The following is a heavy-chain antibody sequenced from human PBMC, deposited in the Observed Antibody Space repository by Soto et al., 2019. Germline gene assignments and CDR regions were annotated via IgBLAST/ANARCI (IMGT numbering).Heavy chain of an antibody. Sequence: GGSLRLSCAASGFTFSSYSMNWVRQAPGKGLEWVSYISSSSSTIYYADSVKGRFTISRDNAKNSLYLQMNSLRAEDTAVYYCARDAEPPNDAFDIWGQGTMVTVSS. CDR3: ARDAEPPNDAFDI. CDR1: GFTFSSYS. CDR2: ISSSSSTI. V-gene: IGHV3-48*04. J-gene: IGHJ3*02.